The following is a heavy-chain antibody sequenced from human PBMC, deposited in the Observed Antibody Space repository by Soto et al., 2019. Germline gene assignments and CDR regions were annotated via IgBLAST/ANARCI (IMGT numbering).Heavy chain of an antibody. D-gene: IGHD3-22*01. J-gene: IGHJ4*01. Sequence: GAAVKVSCKASGYTFTSYGISWVRQAPGQGLEWMGWINAYNGNTNYAQKLQGRVTMTADTSTSTAYMELRSLRSDDTAVYYCARVSGYYYDSSGYYYDDYWGQGTLVTVSS. V-gene: IGHV1-18*01. CDR2: INAYNGNT. CDR3: ARVSGYYYDSSGYYYDDY. CDR1: GYTFTSYG.